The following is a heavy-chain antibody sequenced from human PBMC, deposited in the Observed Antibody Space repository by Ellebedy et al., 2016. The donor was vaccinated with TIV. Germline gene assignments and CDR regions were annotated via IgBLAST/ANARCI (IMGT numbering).Heavy chain of an antibody. V-gene: IGHV4-59*08. CDR1: GGSISSYY. CDR2: IYYSGST. Sequence: MPSETLSLTCTVSGGSISSYYWSWIRQPPGKGLEWIGYIYYSGSTNYNPSLKSRVTISVDTSKNQFSLKLSSVTAADTAVYYCARHNPHNREYYDFWSGYYTSKNYYYYYGMDVWGQGTTVTVSS. J-gene: IGHJ6*02. D-gene: IGHD3-3*01. CDR3: ARHNPHNREYYDFWSGYYTSKNYYYYYGMDV.